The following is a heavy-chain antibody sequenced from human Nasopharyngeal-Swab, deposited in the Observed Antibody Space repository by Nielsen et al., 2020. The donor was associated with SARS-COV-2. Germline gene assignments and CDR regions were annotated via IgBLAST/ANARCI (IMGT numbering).Heavy chain of an antibody. CDR2: IYYSGST. V-gene: IGHV4-39*07. D-gene: IGHD3-3*01. Sequence: WIRQPPGKGLQWIGNIYYSGSTYYNPSPKSRVTISVDTSKNQFSLKLSSVTAADTAVYYCASGGVNANTIFGVVIPPLWYYYGMDVWGQGTTVTVSS. J-gene: IGHJ6*02. CDR3: ASGGVNANTIFGVVIPPLWYYYGMDV.